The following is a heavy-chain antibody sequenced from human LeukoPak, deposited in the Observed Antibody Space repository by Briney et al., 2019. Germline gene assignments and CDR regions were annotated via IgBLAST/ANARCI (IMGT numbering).Heavy chain of an antibody. CDR1: GFTFSNAW. J-gene: IGHJ5*02. V-gene: IGHV3-15*01. CDR2: IKSKTDGGTT. Sequence: GGSLRLSCAASGFTFSNAWMSWVRQAPGEGLEWVGRIKSKTDGGTTDYAAPVKGRFTISRDDSKNTLYLQMNSLKTEDTAVYYCSSSYPAGYNWFDPWGQGTLVTVSS. CDR3: SSSYPAGYNWFDP. D-gene: IGHD1-26*01.